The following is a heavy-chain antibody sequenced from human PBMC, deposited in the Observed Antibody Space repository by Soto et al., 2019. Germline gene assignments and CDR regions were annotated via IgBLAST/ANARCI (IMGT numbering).Heavy chain of an antibody. V-gene: IGHV4-59*01. Sequence: PSETLSLTCTVSGGSISSYYWSWIRQPPGKGLEWIGYIYYSGSTNYNPSLKSRVTISVDTSKNQFSLKLSSVTAADTAVYYCARSKSRYDYVWGSPPDAFDIWGQGTMVTVSS. J-gene: IGHJ3*02. CDR1: GGSISSYY. CDR3: ARSKSRYDYVWGSPPDAFDI. D-gene: IGHD3-16*01. CDR2: IYYSGST.